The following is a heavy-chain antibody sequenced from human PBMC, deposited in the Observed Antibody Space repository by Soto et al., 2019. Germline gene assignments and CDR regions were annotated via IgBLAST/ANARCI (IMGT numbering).Heavy chain of an antibody. CDR2: IHADNGNT. V-gene: IGHV1-18*04. J-gene: IGHJ2*01. CDR1: GHTFNNFG. Sequence: QVQLVQSETEVKNPGASVRVSCKASGHTFNNFGITWVRQAPGQGLEWMGWIHADNGNTNYAQDLQGRVTMTADRPTSTAYMELWSLRSGDTAVYYCARGNSYGSYWYFDLWGRGTLVIVSS. CDR3: ARGNSYGSYWYFDL. D-gene: IGHD5-18*01.